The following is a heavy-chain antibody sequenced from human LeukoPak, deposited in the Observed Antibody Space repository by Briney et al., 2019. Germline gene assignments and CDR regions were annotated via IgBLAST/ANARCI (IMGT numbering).Heavy chain of an antibody. Sequence: AASVKVSCKTSGYSFTAYFMHWVRLAPGQGLEWMGWINPNSGGTNYAQKFQGRVTMTRDTSISTAYMELSRLRSDDTAVYYCARAGQGSGSDYWGQGTLVTVSS. CDR3: ARAGQGSGSDY. V-gene: IGHV1-2*02. J-gene: IGHJ4*02. D-gene: IGHD5-12*01. CDR1: GYSFTAYF. CDR2: INPNSGGT.